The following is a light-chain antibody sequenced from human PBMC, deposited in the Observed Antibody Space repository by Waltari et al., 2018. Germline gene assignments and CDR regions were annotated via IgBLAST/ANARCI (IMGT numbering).Light chain of an antibody. CDR2: GAF. Sequence: EIVMTQSPATLSVSPGERATLSCRASQSVSGHLAWYQQKPGQAPKLINHGAFTRATGIPARFSGSGSGTEFSLTISSLQSEDFAIYYCQQYYDWPPWTFGQGTKVEL. J-gene: IGKJ1*01. CDR3: QQYYDWPPWT. V-gene: IGKV3D-15*01. CDR1: QSVSGH.